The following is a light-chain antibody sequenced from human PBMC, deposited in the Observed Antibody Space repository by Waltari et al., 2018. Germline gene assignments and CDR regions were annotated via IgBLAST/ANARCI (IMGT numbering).Light chain of an antibody. CDR1: QSLVHSDGNTY. J-gene: IGKJ5*01. Sequence: DAAMTQSPLSMPVTLGQPASISCRSSQSLVHSDGNTYLTWFDQRPCQSPRRLIYKVSRRESWVPDRFSGSGSGTDFTLKISRVEAEDVGIYYCMQGTHWPLTFGQGTRLEI. V-gene: IGKV2-30*02. CDR2: KVS. CDR3: MQGTHWPLT.